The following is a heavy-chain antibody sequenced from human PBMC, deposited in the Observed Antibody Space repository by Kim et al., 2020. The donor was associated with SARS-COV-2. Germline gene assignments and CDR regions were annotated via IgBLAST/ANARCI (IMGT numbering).Heavy chain of an antibody. Sequence: RVTISVDTSKNQFSLKLSSVTAADTAVYYCARAYCSSTSCYASDWYFDLWGRGTLVTVSS. V-gene: IGHV4-31*02. J-gene: IGHJ2*01. D-gene: IGHD2-2*01. CDR3: ARAYCSSTSCYASDWYFDL.